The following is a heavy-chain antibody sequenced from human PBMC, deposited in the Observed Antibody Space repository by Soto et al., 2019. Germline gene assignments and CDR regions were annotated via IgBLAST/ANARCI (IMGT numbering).Heavy chain of an antibody. J-gene: IGHJ4*02. V-gene: IGHV3-21*01. Sequence: EVQLVESGGGLVKPGGSLRLSCAASGFTFSSYSMNWVRQAPGKGLEWVSSISSSSSYIYYADSVKGQFTISRDNAKNSLYLQMNSLRAEDTAVYYCAREMSGSSSGRVDYWGQRTLVTVAS. CDR3: AREMSGSSSGRVDY. D-gene: IGHD6-6*01. CDR1: GFTFSSYS. CDR2: ISSSSSYI.